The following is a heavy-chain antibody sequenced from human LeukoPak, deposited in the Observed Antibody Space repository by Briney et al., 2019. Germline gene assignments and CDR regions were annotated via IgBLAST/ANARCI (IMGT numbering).Heavy chain of an antibody. J-gene: IGHJ4*02. D-gene: IGHD6-13*01. CDR3: ARAHSSSWYMDY. CDR1: GGSISSYY. CDR2: IYYSGST. V-gene: IGHV4-59*01. Sequence: PSETLSLTCTVSGGSISSYYWSWIRQPPGKGLEWIGYIYYSGSTNYKPSLKSRSTISPDKANNQFSLKLTSGPAADTAGEYCARAHSSSWYMDYWGQGTLVTVSS.